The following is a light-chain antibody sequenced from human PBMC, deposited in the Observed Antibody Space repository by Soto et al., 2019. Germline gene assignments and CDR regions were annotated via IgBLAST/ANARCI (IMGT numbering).Light chain of an antibody. J-gene: IGKJ1*01. CDR3: QQYNNWPPKT. CDR2: GTS. V-gene: IGKV3-20*01. CDR1: QSISNSY. Sequence: ILFTQCPGTLSLSPGDRATLSCRASQSISNSYLAWYQQKPRQAPRLLIYGTSSRATGIPDRFSGSGSGTEFTLTISSPQSEDFALYYCQQYNNWPPKTFGQGTKVE.